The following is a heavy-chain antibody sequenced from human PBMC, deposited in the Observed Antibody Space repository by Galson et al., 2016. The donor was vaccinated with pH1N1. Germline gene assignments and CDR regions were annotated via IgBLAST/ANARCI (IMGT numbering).Heavy chain of an antibody. CDR2: IDPSNGGT. Sequence: SVKVSCKASGYTFTKEYIHWVRQAPGQGLEWMGVIDPSNGGTTYSQKFQGLVTMTRDTSTNTLYMELGGLTSDDTAVYPCIRDLGRLRDYWGQGTLVTVSS. D-gene: IGHD7-27*01. J-gene: IGHJ4*02. V-gene: IGHV1-46*01. CDR3: IRDLGRLRDY. CDR1: GYTFTKEY.